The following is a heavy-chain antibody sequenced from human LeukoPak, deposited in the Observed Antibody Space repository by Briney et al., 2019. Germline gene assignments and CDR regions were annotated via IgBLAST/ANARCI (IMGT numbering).Heavy chain of an antibody. CDR3: ARETYYYDSSGYLGYYYYGMDV. Sequence: SETLSLICTVSGGSISSYYWSWIRQPPGKGLEWIGYIYYSGSTNYNPSLKSRVTISVDTSKNQFSLKLSSVTAADTAVYYCARETYYYDSSGYLGYYYYGMDVWGQGTTVTVSS. CDR2: IYYSGST. CDR1: GGSISSYY. J-gene: IGHJ6*02. V-gene: IGHV4-59*01. D-gene: IGHD3-22*01.